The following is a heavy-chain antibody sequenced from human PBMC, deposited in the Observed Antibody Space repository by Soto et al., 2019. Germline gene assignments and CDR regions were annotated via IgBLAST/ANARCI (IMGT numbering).Heavy chain of an antibody. CDR3: AITTRGDSSGYNLWYFDL. CDR2: IIPIFGTA. J-gene: IGHJ2*01. V-gene: IGHV1-69*12. Sequence: QVQLVQSGAEVKKPGSSVKVSCKASGGTFSSYAISWVRQAPGQGLEWMGGIIPIFGTANYAQKFQGRVTITADEPTSTACMELSSLRSEDTAVYYCAITTRGDSSGYNLWYFDLWGRGTLVTVSS. CDR1: GGTFSSYA. D-gene: IGHD3-22*01.